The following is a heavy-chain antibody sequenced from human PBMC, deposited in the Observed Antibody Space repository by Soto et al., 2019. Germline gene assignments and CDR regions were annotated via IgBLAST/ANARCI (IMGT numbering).Heavy chain of an antibody. J-gene: IGHJ4*02. CDR3: ARAYSSSSFFDS. Sequence: SETLSLTCAVFSGSISSYNWWSWVRQPPGKGLEWIGEIYHSGSTNYNPSLKSRVTMSVDRSKNQFSLKLSSVTAADTAVYYCARAYSSSSFFDSWGQGTLVTAPQ. V-gene: IGHV4-4*02. CDR1: SGSISSYNW. D-gene: IGHD6-6*01. CDR2: IYHSGST.